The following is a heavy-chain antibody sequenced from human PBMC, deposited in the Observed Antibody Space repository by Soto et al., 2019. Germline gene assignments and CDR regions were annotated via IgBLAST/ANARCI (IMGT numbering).Heavy chain of an antibody. J-gene: IGHJ6*02. CDR2: IYLSGST. CDR3: ARDFDFWSGYLSSYGMDV. Sequence: PSETLSLTCTVSGGSITNYSWSWIHQPPGKGLEWIGYIYLSGSTNYNPSLKSRVTISKDPSKNQFSLTLRSVTAADTAVYFCARDFDFWSGYLSSYGMDVWGQGATVTV. CDR1: GGSITNYS. D-gene: IGHD3-3*01. V-gene: IGHV4-59*01.